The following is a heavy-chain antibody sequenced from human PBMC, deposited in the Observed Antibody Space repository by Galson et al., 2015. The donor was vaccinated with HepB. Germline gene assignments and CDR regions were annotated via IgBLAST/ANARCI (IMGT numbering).Heavy chain of an antibody. CDR1: GYTFTAFW. Sequence: SGAEVKKPGESLRISCKASGYTFTAFWISWVRQMPGKGLEWMGKIDPSDSYTNYSPSFQGHVTISADKSISTAYLQWSSLKASDTAMYYCASRSSGWYLGPAFDIWGQGTMVTVSS. D-gene: IGHD6-19*01. V-gene: IGHV5-10-1*01. CDR2: IDPSDSYT. J-gene: IGHJ3*02. CDR3: ASRSSGWYLGPAFDI.